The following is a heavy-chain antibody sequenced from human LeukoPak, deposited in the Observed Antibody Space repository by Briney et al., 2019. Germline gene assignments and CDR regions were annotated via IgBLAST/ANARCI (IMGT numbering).Heavy chain of an antibody. Sequence: PGGSPRLSCAASGFTFSTYAVNWVRQAPGKGLEWVSTISGSGDSTYYADSVKGRFTISRDNAKNSLYLQMNSLRAEDTAVYYCASCSGGSCYSPFDYWGQGTLVTVSS. CDR1: GFTFSTYA. V-gene: IGHV3-23*01. D-gene: IGHD2-15*01. J-gene: IGHJ4*02. CDR3: ASCSGGSCYSPFDY. CDR2: ISGSGDST.